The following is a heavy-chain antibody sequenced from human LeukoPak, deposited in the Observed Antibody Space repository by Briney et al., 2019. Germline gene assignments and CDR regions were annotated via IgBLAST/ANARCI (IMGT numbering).Heavy chain of an antibody. CDR3: ARDHMVRGENYYGMDV. J-gene: IGHJ6*02. D-gene: IGHD3-10*01. V-gene: IGHV4-31*03. Sequence: PSQTLSLTCTVSGGSISSGGYYWSWIRQHPGKGLEWIGYIYYSGSTYYNPSLKSRVTISVDTSKNQFSLKLSSVTAADTAVYYCARDHMVRGENYYGMDVWGQGTTVTVSS. CDR2: IYYSGST. CDR1: GGSISSGGYY.